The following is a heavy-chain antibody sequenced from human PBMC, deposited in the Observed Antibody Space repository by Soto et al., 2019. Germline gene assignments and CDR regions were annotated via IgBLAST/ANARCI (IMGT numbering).Heavy chain of an antibody. V-gene: IGHV3-23*01. Sequence: GVFLSVPCAVSEFPIRNYAVRRVRRAPGKGLEWVSTIGGSGAPTYYADSVKGRFTISRDNSRNTLYLQMNSLRAEDMAIYFSASKPTFDSGSGYWGQGTPGSVSS. CDR2: IGGSGAPT. CDR1: EFPIRNYA. J-gene: IGHJ4*02. D-gene: IGHD5-12*01. CDR3: ASKPTFDSGSGY.